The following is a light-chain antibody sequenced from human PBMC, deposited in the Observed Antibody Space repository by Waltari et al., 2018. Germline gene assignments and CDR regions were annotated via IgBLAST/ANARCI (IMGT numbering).Light chain of an antibody. J-gene: IGLJ2*01. Sequence: QSALTQPASVSGSPGQSITVSCTGTSSDVGGYNYASWYQQHPGKAPKIIIYDVFNRPSGVSNRFSGSKSGNTASLTISGLQAEDEAEYYCSSYTTSSTVVFGGGTKVTVL. CDR1: SSDVGGYNY. CDR3: SSYTTSSTVV. CDR2: DVF. V-gene: IGLV2-14*01.